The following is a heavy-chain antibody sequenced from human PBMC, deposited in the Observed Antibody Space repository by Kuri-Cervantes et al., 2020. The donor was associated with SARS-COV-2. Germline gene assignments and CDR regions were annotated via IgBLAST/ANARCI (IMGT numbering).Heavy chain of an antibody. D-gene: IGHD6-13*01. CDR1: GGSISSYY. CDR3: ARAGYSSSWDYYYYYYYMDV. Sequence: GSLRLSCTVSGGSISSYYWSWIRQPPGKGLEWIGYIYYSGSTNYNPSLKSRVTISVDTSKNQFSLKLSSVTAADTAVYYCARAGYSSSWDYYYYYYYMDVWGKGTTVTVSS. V-gene: IGHV4-59*01. J-gene: IGHJ6*03. CDR2: IYYSGST.